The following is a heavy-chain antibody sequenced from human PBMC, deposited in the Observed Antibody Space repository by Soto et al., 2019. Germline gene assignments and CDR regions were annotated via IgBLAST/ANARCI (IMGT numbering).Heavy chain of an antibody. CDR2: IRSKANSYAT. D-gene: IGHD3-22*01. J-gene: IGHJ4*02. CDR1: GFTFSGSA. V-gene: IGHV3-73*01. Sequence: GGSLRLSCAASGFTFSGSAMHWVRQASGKGLEWVGRIRSKANSYATAYAVSVKGRFTISRDDSKNTAYLQMNSLKTEDTAVYHCTRRVYYDSSGYYLIDDYWGQGTLVTVSS. CDR3: TRRVYYDSSGYYLIDDY.